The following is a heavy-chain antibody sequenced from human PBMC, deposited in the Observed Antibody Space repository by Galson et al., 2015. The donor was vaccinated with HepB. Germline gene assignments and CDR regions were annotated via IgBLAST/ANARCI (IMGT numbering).Heavy chain of an antibody. D-gene: IGHD3-10*01. V-gene: IGHV1-2*02. CDR1: GYTFIDYY. Sequence: SVKVSCKASGYTFIDYYLHWVRQAPGQGPEWMGWIKPNNGGTNYSQKFQGRVTMTRDTSISTAYMELSSLRSDDTAVYYCARDPDYYGSGSYSMGVGMDVWGQGTTVTLSS. CDR2: IKPNNGGT. J-gene: IGHJ6*02. CDR3: ARDPDYYGSGSYSMGVGMDV.